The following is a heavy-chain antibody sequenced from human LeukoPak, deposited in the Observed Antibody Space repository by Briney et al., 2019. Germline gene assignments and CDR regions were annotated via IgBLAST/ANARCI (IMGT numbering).Heavy chain of an antibody. CDR1: GFTFGNSW. Sequence: LGGSLRLSCAASGFTFGNSWVHWVRQAPGKGLVWVSLINADGSTTSYADSVKGRFTISRDNAKNSLYLQMNSLRAEDTALYHCARWIQIGGFYYYGMDVWGQGTTVTVSS. D-gene: IGHD5-18*01. J-gene: IGHJ6*02. CDR2: INADGSTT. V-gene: IGHV3-74*01. CDR3: ARWIQIGGFYYYGMDV.